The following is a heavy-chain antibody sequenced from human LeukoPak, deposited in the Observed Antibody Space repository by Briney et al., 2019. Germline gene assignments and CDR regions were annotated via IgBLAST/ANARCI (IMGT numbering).Heavy chain of an antibody. CDR2: IRYDGSNK. V-gene: IGHV3-30*02. CDR1: GFTFSSYG. CDR3: AKQTMIVVVMGEGPIFDY. J-gene: IGHJ4*02. D-gene: IGHD3-22*01. Sequence: PGGSLRLSCAASGFTFSSYGMHWVRQAPGKGLEWVAFIRYDGSNKYYADSVKGRFTISRDNSKNTLYLQMNSLRAEDTAVYYCAKQTMIVVVMGEGPIFDYWGQGTLVTVSS.